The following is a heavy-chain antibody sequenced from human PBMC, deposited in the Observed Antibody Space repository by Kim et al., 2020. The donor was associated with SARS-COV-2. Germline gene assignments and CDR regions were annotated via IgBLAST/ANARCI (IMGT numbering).Heavy chain of an antibody. CDR2: ISSNGGST. D-gene: IGHD3-22*01. CDR1: GFTFSSYA. J-gene: IGHJ4*02. Sequence: GSLRLSCSASGFTFSSYAMHWVRQAPGKGLEYVSAISSNGGSTYYADSVKGRFTISRDNSKNTLYLQMSSLRAEDTAVYYCVKGEYYYDSSGYSWGQGTLVTVSS. V-gene: IGHV3-64D*06. CDR3: VKGEYYYDSSGYS.